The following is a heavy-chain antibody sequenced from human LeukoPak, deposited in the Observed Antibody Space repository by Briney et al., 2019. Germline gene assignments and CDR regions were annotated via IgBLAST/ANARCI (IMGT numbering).Heavy chain of an antibody. V-gene: IGHV4-39*07. CDR1: GGSISSSNYY. CDR2: IYYTGTT. CDR3: AREGYYDTSASGAFDI. J-gene: IGHJ3*02. D-gene: IGHD3-22*01. Sequence: SETLSLTCTLSGGSISSSNYYWGWIRQPPGKGLEWIGSIYYTGTTYYNPSLKSRVTKSVDTSKNQFSLKLSSVTAADTAVYYCAREGYYDTSASGAFDIWGQGTVVTVSS.